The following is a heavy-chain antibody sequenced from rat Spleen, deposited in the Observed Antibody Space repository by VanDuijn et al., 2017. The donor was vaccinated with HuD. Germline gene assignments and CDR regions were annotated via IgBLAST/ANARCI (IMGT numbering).Heavy chain of an antibody. Sequence: EVQLVVSGGGLVQPGRSLKLSGAASGFTFSNYGMACVRQDPTQGLECVATSRYVVSSTYYRDSVKGRFTISRDNAKSTLYLQMDSLRSEDTATYYCARLGGSPDYWGQGVMVTVSS. CDR2: SRYVVSST. CDR1: GFTFSNYG. CDR3: ARLGGSPDY. J-gene: IGHJ2*01. D-gene: IGHD3-8*01. V-gene: IGHV5-29*01.